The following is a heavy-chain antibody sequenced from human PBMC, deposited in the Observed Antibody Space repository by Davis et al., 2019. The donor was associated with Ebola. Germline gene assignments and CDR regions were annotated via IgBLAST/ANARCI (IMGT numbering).Heavy chain of an antibody. CDR3: AKGSVTIFGVAPDYYGMDV. V-gene: IGHV3-21*01. CDR1: GFTLSSYS. J-gene: IGHJ6*04. CDR2: ISSSSSYI. D-gene: IGHD3-3*01. Sequence: GGSLRLSCAASGFTLSSYSMNWVRQAPGKGLEWVSSISSSSSYIYYADSVKGRFTISRDNAKNSLYLQMNSLRAEDTAVYYCAKGSVTIFGVAPDYYGMDVWGKGTTVTVSS.